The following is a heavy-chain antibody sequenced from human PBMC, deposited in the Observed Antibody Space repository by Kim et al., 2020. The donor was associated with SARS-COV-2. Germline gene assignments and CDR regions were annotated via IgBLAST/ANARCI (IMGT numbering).Heavy chain of an antibody. V-gene: IGHV1-18*01. CDR2: ISTDNGDT. J-gene: IGHJ5*02. CDR3: ARDWNCSGGHCDDCFDP. Sequence: ASVKVSCKTSGYTFTNFGISWVRQAPGQGLEWMAWISTDNGDTNYAQKFQDRVTISTDTFTSTVYMELRRLRSDDTAVYYCARDWNCSGGHCDDCFDPWGQGTLVTVSS. CDR1: GYTFTNFG. D-gene: IGHD2-15*01.